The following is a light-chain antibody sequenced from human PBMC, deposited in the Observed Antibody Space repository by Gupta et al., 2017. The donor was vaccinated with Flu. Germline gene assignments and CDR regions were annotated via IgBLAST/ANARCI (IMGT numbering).Light chain of an antibody. J-gene: IGLJ1*01. V-gene: IGLV1-47*01. CDR1: SSIGGSNY. CDR2: GIS. CDR3: AACEDSLNGHDV. Sequence: VTISSAASSSIGGSNYVSWYQQVPGTAPKLLIYGISQRPSGVPDRFSGSKSGTSASLAISGLQAGDEADYYCAACEDSLNGHDVFGAGTKVTVL.